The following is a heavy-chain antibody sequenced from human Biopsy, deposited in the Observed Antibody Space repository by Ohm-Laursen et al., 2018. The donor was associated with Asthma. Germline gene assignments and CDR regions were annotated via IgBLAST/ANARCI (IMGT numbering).Heavy chain of an antibody. J-gene: IGHJ6*02. CDR1: GFSFGSYA. D-gene: IGHD3-10*01. V-gene: IGHV3-30*03. CDR3: ARDVVWFREVGGMDV. Sequence: SLRLSCSASGFSFGSYAIHWVRQAPGKGLEWVAVISYDGSTKYSADSVKGRFIVSRDISKNILSLQMNSLRPEDTAVYYCARDVVWFREVGGMDVWGQGTTVTVSS. CDR2: ISYDGSTK.